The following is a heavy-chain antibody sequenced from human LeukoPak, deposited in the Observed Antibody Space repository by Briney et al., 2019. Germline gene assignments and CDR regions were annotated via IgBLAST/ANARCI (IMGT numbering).Heavy chain of an antibody. CDR2: ISYDGSNK. J-gene: IGHJ4*02. CDR3: ARDSATVEYYFDY. V-gene: IGHV3-30*04. CDR1: GFTFSSYA. Sequence: GGSLRLSCAASGFTFSSYAMHWVRQAPGKGLEWVAVISYDGSNKYYADSVKGRFTISRDNSKNTLYLQMNSLRAGDTAVYYCARDSATVEYYFDYWGQGTLVTVSS. D-gene: IGHD4-23*01.